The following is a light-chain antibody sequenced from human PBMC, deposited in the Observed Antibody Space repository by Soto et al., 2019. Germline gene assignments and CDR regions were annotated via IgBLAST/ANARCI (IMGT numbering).Light chain of an antibody. J-gene: IGKJ5*01. CDR2: DAF. Sequence: DIQLTQSPSSLSASVGDRITITCQASQDIGNYLNWYQQKPGKAPKLLIYDAFTLESGVPSRFRGSGSGTDFTCTISSLQPEDFETYYCQQYDNVPITFGQGTRLEIK. CDR1: QDIGNY. CDR3: QQYDNVPIT. V-gene: IGKV1-33*01.